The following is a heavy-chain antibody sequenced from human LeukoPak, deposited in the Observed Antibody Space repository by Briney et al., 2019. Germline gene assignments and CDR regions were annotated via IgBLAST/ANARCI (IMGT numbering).Heavy chain of an antibody. D-gene: IGHD2-21*01. V-gene: IGHV3-21*01. J-gene: IGHJ3*02. CDR1: GFTFSSYS. CDR3: ARMGGDNDAFDI. Sequence: GGSLRLSCAASGFTFSSYSMNWVRQAPGKGLEWVSSISRSSSYIYYADSVKGRFTISRDNAKNSLYLQMNSLRAEDTAVYYCARMGGDNDAFDIWGQGTMVTVSS. CDR2: ISRSSSYI.